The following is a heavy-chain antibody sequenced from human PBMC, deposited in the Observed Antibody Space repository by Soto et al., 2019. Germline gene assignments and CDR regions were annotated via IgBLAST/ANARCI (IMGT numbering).Heavy chain of an antibody. CDR1: GYTFTSYY. J-gene: IGHJ4*02. D-gene: IGHD3-22*01. V-gene: IGHV1-46*01. Sequence: ASVKVSCKASGYTFTSYYMHWVRQAPGQGLEWMGIINPSGGSTSYAQKFQGRVTMTRDTSTSTAYMELSSLRSEDTAVYYCARDDDYYDSSGYYHLDYWGQGTLVTVSS. CDR2: INPSGGST. CDR3: ARDDDYYDSSGYYHLDY.